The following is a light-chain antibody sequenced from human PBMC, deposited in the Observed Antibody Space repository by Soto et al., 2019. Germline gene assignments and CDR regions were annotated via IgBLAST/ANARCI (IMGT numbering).Light chain of an antibody. CDR1: PNIKLY. J-gene: IGKJ1*01. V-gene: IGKV1-39*01. CDR2: AAS. CDR3: QQRYSIPRP. Sequence: DIQMTQSPSSLSASVGDRVTITCRASPNIKLYLNWYQQRAVKAPKLLIYAASSLPGGVPSRFSGSGSGTDFTRTISSLQPEDFATYYCQQRYSIPRPFCQGTKLDTK.